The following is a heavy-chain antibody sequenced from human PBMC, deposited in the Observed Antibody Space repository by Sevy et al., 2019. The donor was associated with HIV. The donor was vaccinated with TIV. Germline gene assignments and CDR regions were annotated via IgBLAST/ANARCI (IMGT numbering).Heavy chain of an antibody. Sequence: GGSLRLSCAASGFTFDDYGMSWVRQAPGKGLEWVSGINWNGGSTGYADSVKGRFTISRDNAKNSLYLQMNSLRAEDTALYYCARGSITIFGVVIVKDAFDTWGQGTMVTVSS. J-gene: IGHJ3*02. CDR2: INWNGGST. CDR3: ARGSITIFGVVIVKDAFDT. D-gene: IGHD3-3*01. V-gene: IGHV3-20*04. CDR1: GFTFDDYG.